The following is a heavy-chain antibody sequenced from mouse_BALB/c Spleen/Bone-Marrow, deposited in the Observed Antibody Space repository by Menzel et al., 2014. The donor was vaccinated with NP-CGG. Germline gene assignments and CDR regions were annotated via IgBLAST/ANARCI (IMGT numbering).Heavy chain of an antibody. V-gene: IGHV7-3*02. J-gene: IGHJ3*01. Sequence: EVMLVESGGGLVQPGGSLRPSCATSGFTFTDYYMSWVRQPPGKALEWLGFIRNKANGYTTEHSASVKGRFTISRDNSQSILYLQMNTLRAEDSATYYCARDVGNYVRFAYWGQGTLVTVSA. D-gene: IGHD2-1*01. CDR1: GFTFTDYY. CDR2: IRNKANGYTT. CDR3: ARDVGNYVRFAY.